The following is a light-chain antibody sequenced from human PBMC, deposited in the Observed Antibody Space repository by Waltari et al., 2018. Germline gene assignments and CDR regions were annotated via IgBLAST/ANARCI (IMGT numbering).Light chain of an antibody. J-gene: IGLJ3*02. Sequence: LVLTQSPSASASLGASVKLTCTLSSGYSSNVIAWLQQQPGKGPRYLMKVNSDGSQRKGDDIPDRVSASKSGTECQLTISSLQSEDEADYFCQTGGHGTWVFGGGTKLTVL. CDR3: QTGGHGTWV. V-gene: IGLV4-69*01. CDR2: VNSDGSQ. CDR1: SGYSSNV.